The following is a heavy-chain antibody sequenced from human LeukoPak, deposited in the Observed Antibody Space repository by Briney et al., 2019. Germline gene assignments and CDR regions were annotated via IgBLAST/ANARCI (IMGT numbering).Heavy chain of an antibody. Sequence: SETLSLTCTVSGGSISSSSYYWGWIRQPPGKGLEWIGSIYYSGSTYYNPSLKSRVTISVDTSKNQFSLKLSSVTAADTAVYYCATGLLTAIAGNFDYWAREPWSPSPQ. CDR3: ATGLLTAIAGNFDY. D-gene: IGHD2-21*02. V-gene: IGHV4-39*01. CDR1: GGSISSSSYY. J-gene: IGHJ4*02. CDR2: IYYSGST.